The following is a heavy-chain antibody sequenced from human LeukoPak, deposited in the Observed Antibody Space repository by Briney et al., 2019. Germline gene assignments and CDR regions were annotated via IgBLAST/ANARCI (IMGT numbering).Heavy chain of an antibody. J-gene: IGHJ5*02. D-gene: IGHD6-19*01. CDR1: DGSISNYY. CDR2: AHYSGST. V-gene: IGHV4-59*08. CDR3: ARNSAVATSRSWFDP. Sequence: SETLSLTCSVFDGSISNYYWSWIRQPPGKGLEWIGYAHYSGSTTYNPSLESRVTISVDTSKNQFSLKLTAVSAADTAVYYCARNSAVATSRSWFDPWGEGALVTVSS.